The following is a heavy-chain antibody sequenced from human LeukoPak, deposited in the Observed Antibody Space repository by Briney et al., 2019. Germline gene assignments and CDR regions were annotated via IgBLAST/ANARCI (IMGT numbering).Heavy chain of an antibody. J-gene: IGHJ6*03. CDR1: GVSISSGDYY. CDR3: AREISGSWYGYKRYYYYYMDV. V-gene: IGHV4-30-4*08. D-gene: IGHD6-13*01. CDR2: IYYSGST. Sequence: PSETLSLTCTVSGVSISSGDYYWRWIRQPPGKGLEWIGYIYYSGSTYYYPSLKSRVTISVDKSKYQFSLKLSSVTAADTAVYYRAREISGSWYGYKRYYYYYMDVWGKGTTVTVSS.